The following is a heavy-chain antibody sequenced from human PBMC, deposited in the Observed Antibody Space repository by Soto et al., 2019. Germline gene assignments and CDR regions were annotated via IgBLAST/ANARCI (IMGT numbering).Heavy chain of an antibody. J-gene: IGHJ6*02. CDR3: TSDGVDTAMVYYYCMDV. Sequence: GGSLRLSCAASGFTFSNAWMSWVRQAPGKGLEWVGRIKSKTDGGTTDYAAPVKGRFTISREDSKNTLYLQMNSLKTEDTAVYYCTSDGVDTAMVYYYCMDVWGQGTTVTVSS. CDR1: GFTFSNAW. D-gene: IGHD5-18*01. V-gene: IGHV3-15*01. CDR2: IKSKTDGGTT.